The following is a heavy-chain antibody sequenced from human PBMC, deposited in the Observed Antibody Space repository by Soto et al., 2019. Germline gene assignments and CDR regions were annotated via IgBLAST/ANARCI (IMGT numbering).Heavy chain of an antibody. CDR2: IYWDDDK. V-gene: IGHV2-5*02. D-gene: IGHD3-22*01. Sequence: QITLKESGPTLVKPTQTLTLTCTFSGFSLSTSAVGVGWIRQPPGKALEWLALIYWDDDKRYSPSLKSRLTITKDSSKNQVVLTMTSVDPVDTATCYRALHYDSSGCYYWHWFDPWGQGTLVTVCS. CDR3: ALHYDSSGCYYWHWFDP. CDR1: GFSLSTSAVG. J-gene: IGHJ5*02.